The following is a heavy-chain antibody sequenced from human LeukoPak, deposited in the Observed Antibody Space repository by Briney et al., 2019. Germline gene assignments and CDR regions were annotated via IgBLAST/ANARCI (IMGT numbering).Heavy chain of an antibody. V-gene: IGHV4-31*03. J-gene: IGHJ4*02. D-gene: IGHD3-16*01. CDR1: GGSISSGGYY. CDR2: IYYSGST. Sequence: SQTLSLTCTVSGGSISSGGYYWSWIRQHPGKGLEWIGYIYYSGSTYYNPSLKSRVTISVDTSKNQFSLKLSSVTAADTAVYYRAREDEGGAYFDYWGQGTLVTVSS. CDR3: AREDEGGAYFDY.